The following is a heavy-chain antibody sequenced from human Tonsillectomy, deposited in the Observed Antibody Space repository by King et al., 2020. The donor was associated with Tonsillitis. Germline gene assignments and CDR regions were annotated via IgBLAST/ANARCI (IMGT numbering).Heavy chain of an antibody. CDR3: ARELLNEWLVVDGMDV. Sequence: VQLVQSGAEVKKPGASVKVSCKASGYTFTSYGISWVRQAPGQGLEWMGWISAYNGNTNYAQKLQGRVTMTTDTSTSTAYMELRSLRSGDTAVYYCARELLNEWLVVDGMDVRGQGTTVTVSS. J-gene: IGHJ6*02. CDR1: GYTFTSYG. D-gene: IGHD6-19*01. CDR2: ISAYNGNT. V-gene: IGHV1-18*04.